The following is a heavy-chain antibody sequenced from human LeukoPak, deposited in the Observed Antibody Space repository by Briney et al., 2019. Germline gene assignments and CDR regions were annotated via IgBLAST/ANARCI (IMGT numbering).Heavy chain of an antibody. D-gene: IGHD3-10*01. CDR3: ATTDPYGSGSFYDY. CDR1: GFTFSTYS. J-gene: IGHJ4*02. CDR2: ISTGSSYI. Sequence: GGSLRLSCAASGFTFSTYSMNWVRQAPGKGLEWVSSISTGSSYIYYADSVKGRFTISRDNAKNSLFLQMNSLRAEDTAVYYCATTDPYGSGSFYDYWGQGTLVTVSS. V-gene: IGHV3-21*01.